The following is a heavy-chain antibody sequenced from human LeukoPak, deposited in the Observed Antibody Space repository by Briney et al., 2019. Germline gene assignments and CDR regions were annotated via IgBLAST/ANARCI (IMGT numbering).Heavy chain of an antibody. Sequence: ASVKVSCKASGGTFSSYAISWVRQAPGQGLEWMGGIIPIFGTANYAQKFQGRVTITADESTSTAYMELSSLRSEDTAVYYCAREPPVLTGTTGASDDYWGQGTLVTVSS. CDR1: GGTFSSYA. D-gene: IGHD1-20*01. CDR2: IIPIFGTA. V-gene: IGHV1-69*13. J-gene: IGHJ4*02. CDR3: AREPPVLTGTTGASDDY.